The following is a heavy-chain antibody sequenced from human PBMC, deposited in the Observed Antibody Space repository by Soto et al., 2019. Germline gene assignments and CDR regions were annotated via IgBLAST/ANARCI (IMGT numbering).Heavy chain of an antibody. D-gene: IGHD2-15*01. CDR1: GGSVSGYF. J-gene: IGHJ4*02. Sequence: PSETLSLTCAVYGGSVSGYFWTWIRQSPGKGLEWIGEINHSGSTNSNPSLKSRVAISVDTSKNQISLKLRSVTAADTAVYYCARGISLIVEVQRDAPDKYYFDSWGPATLVTVS. CDR3: ARGISLIVEVQRDAPDKYYFDS. V-gene: IGHV4-34*01. CDR2: INHSGST.